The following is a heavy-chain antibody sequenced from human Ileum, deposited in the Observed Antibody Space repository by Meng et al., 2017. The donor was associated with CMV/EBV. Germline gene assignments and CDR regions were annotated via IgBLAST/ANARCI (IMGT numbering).Heavy chain of an antibody. CDR1: GFTFSGYA. V-gene: IGHV3-23*01. J-gene: IGHJ3*01. Sequence: GESLKISCTASGFTFSGYAMYWVRQAPGKGLEWVSGISGTSGRTNYADSLEGRFTISRDNSKSTLYLQMNSLRAEDTAMYHCAKGVGGSTRPFDFWGQGTMVTVSS. D-gene: IGHD5/OR15-5a*01. CDR2: ISGTSGRT. CDR3: AKGVGGSTRPFDF.